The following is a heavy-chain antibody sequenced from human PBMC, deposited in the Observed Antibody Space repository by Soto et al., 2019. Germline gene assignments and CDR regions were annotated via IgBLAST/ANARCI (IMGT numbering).Heavy chain of an antibody. Sequence: QVQLVESGGGVVQPGGSLRLSCAASGFIFSNYAMQWVRQAPGKGLEWMAAISYDGNTQYYADSVRGRFTISRDNSKNPVYAQMISLRAEDTAVYYCARDLKGDTRLDYWGQGTLVTVSS. CDR3: ARDLKGDTRLDY. D-gene: IGHD1-26*01. V-gene: IGHV3-30-3*01. CDR2: ISYDGNTQ. CDR1: GFIFSNYA. J-gene: IGHJ4*02.